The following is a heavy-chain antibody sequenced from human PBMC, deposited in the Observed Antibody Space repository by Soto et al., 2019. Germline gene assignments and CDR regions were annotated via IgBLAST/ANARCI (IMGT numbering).Heavy chain of an antibody. V-gene: IGHV3-23*01. CDR3: AKDSEYSSYKNSY. Sequence: PGGSLRLSCAASGFTFSSYAMSWVRQAPGKGLEWVSAISGSGGSTYYADSVKGRFTISRDNSKNTLYLQMNNLRAEDTAVYYCAKDSEYSSYKNSYWGQGTLVTVSS. J-gene: IGHJ4*02. CDR2: ISGSGGST. CDR1: GFTFSSYA. D-gene: IGHD6-6*01.